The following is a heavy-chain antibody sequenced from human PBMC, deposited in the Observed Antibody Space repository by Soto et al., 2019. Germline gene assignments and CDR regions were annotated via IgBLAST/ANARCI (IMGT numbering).Heavy chain of an antibody. J-gene: IGHJ4*02. CDR2: ISYDGSNK. CDR3: ARTPYYDFDLDY. V-gene: IGHV3-30*03. Sequence: GGSLRLSCAASGFTFSSYGMHWVRQAPGKGLEWVAVISYDGSNKYYADSVKGRFTISRDNSKNTLYLQMNSLRAEDTAVYYCARTPYYDFDLDYWGQGTLVTVSS. CDR1: GFTFSSYG. D-gene: IGHD3-3*01.